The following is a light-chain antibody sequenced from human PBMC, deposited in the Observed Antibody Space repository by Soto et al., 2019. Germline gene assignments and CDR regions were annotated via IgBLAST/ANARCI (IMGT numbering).Light chain of an antibody. CDR3: XXXXSAPRA. CDR1: QGISNY. J-gene: IGKJ1*01. Sequence: DIQMTQSPSSLSASVGDRVTITCRASQGISNYLAWYQQKPGKVPKLLIYAASTLQSGVPSRFSGSGSGTDFTLTXSSXQPXDXXXXXXXXXXSAPRAFGQGTKVEIK. CDR2: AAS. V-gene: IGKV1-27*01.